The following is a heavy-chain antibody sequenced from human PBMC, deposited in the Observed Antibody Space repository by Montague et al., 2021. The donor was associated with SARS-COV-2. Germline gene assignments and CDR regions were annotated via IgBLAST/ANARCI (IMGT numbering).Heavy chain of an antibody. Sequence: TLSLTCTVSGGSISSGGYYWSWIRQHPGEGLEWIGYIYYSGSTYYXXXLKSRVTISVDTSKNQFSLKLSSVTAADTAVYYCAREPRVGQLLSIYYYGMDVWGQGTTVTVSS. V-gene: IGHV4-31*03. J-gene: IGHJ6*02. CDR3: AREPRVGQLLSIYYYGMDV. CDR1: GGSISSGGYY. D-gene: IGHD2-2*01. CDR2: IYYSGST.